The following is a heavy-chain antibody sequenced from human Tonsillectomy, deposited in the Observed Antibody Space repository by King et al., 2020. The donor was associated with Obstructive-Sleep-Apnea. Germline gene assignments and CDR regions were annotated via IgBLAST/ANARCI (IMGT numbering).Heavy chain of an antibody. CDR3: ARDKGFTGFCSGGRCHGDFDY. J-gene: IGHJ4*02. CDR1: GFIFSNYW. Sequence: VQLVESGGGLVQPGGSLRLSCVASGFIFSNYWMNWVRQAPGKGLEWVANVKEDGSEKYYVDSVKGRFTISRDNAKNSLYLQMNSLRAEDTAVYYCARDKGFTGFCSGGRCHGDFDYWGQGTLVTVSS. D-gene: IGHD2-15*01. V-gene: IGHV3-7*01. CDR2: VKEDGSEK.